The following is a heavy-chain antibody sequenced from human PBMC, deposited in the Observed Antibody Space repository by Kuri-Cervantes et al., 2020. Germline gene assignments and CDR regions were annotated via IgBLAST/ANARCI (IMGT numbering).Heavy chain of an antibody. CDR3: TARVPSTYYFDY. J-gene: IGHJ4*02. V-gene: IGHV3-69-1*02. Sequence: GESLKISCAASGFTFSDYYMNWVRQAPGKGLEWVSSISSSSTIYYADSVKGRFTISRDNAKNSLYLQMNSLRAEDTAVYYCTARVPSTYYFDYWGQGTLVTVSS. CDR2: ISSSSTI. D-gene: IGHD2-2*01. CDR1: GFTFSDYY.